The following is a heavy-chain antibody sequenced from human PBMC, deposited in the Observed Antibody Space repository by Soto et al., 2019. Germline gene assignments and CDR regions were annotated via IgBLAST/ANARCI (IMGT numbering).Heavy chain of an antibody. CDR3: VRDTSPYSSGWHNRHFDY. CDR1: GFTFSSYA. V-gene: IGHV3-30-3*01. Sequence: QVQLVESGRGVVQPGRSLRLSCAASGFTFSSYAMHWVRQAPGKGLEWVAVISYDGSNKYYADSVRGRFTISRDNSKTLYLQMNTLRGEDTALYYCVRDTSPYSSGWHNRHFDYWGQGTLVTVSS. J-gene: IGHJ4*02. D-gene: IGHD6-19*01. CDR2: ISYDGSNK.